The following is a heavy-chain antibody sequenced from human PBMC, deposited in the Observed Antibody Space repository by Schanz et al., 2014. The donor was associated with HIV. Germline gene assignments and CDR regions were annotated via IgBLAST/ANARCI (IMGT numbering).Heavy chain of an antibody. CDR2: IWYDGTNK. CDR3: AKTSITLGMDV. CDR1: RFTFSNYW. V-gene: IGHV3-33*03. Sequence: VQLVESGGGLVQPGRSLRLSCAASRFTFSNYWMTWVRQAPGKGLEWVAVIWYDGTNKYYADSVKGRFTISRDNSKNTLYLQMNSLRAEDTAIYYCAKTSITLGMDVWGQGTTVTVSS. D-gene: IGHD1-20*01. J-gene: IGHJ6*02.